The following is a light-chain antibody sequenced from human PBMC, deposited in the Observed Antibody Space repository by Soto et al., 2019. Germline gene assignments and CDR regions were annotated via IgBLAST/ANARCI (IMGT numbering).Light chain of an antibody. V-gene: IGKV3-20*01. CDR3: QQYGSSPT. J-gene: IGKJ3*01. CDR1: QSVSSSY. Sequence: EIVLTQSTGTLSLSPGERATLSCRASQSVSSSYLAWYQQKPGQAPRLLIYGASSRATGIPDRFSGSGSGTDLPLTIRRRKPEEFAVYYCQQYGSSPTFGPGPKVDIK. CDR2: GAS.